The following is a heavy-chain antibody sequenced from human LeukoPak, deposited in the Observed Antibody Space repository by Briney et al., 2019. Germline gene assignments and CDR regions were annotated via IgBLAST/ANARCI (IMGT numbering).Heavy chain of an antibody. CDR1: GGSFSGYY. CDR3: ARARYYYGSENLYVSWFDP. CDR2: INHSGST. Sequence: SETLSLTCAVYGGSFSGYYWSWIRQPPGKGLEWIGEINHSGSTNYNPSLKSRVTISVDTSKNQFSLKLSSVTAADTAVYYCARARYYYGSENLYVSWFDPWGQGTLVTVSS. J-gene: IGHJ5*02. D-gene: IGHD3-10*01. V-gene: IGHV4-34*01.